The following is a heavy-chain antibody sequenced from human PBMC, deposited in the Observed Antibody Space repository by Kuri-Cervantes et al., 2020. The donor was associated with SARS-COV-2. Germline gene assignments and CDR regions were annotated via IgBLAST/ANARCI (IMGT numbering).Heavy chain of an antibody. CDR2: IYESGDT. CDR1: GAAISSSTYY. Sequence: SEPLSLTCTVSGAAISSSTYYWCWIRQSPGQGLEWLGSIYESGDTYYSSSLKSRLSLSVDTSKNQFSLKLTSVTAADTAIYYCARHYAFDKFNKWGQGTQVTVSS. J-gene: IGHJ4*02. D-gene: IGHD3-3*02. CDR3: ARHYAFDKFNK. V-gene: IGHV4-39*01.